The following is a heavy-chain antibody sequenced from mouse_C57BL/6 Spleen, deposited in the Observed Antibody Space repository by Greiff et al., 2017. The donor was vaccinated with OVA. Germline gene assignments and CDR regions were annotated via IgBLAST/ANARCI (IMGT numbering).Heavy chain of an antibody. V-gene: IGHV1-18*01. D-gene: IGHD2-10*02. J-gene: IGHJ3*01. CDR2: INPNNGGT. CDR3: ARDLVRGFAY. Sequence: EVQLKQSGPELVKPGASVKIPCKASGYTFTDYNMDWVKQSHGKSLEWIGDINPNNGGTIYNQKFKGKATFTVDKSSSTAYMELRSLTSEDTAVYYCARDLVRGFAYWGQGTLVTVSA. CDR1: GYTFTDYN.